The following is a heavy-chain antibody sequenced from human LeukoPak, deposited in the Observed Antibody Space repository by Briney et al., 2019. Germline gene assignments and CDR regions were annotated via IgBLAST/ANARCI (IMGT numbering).Heavy chain of an antibody. CDR2: INHSGST. J-gene: IGHJ5*02. CDR1: GGSFSGYY. V-gene: IGHV4-34*01. Sequence: SETLSLTCAVYGGSFSGYYWSWIRQPPGKGLEWIGEINHSGSTNYNPSLKSRVTISVDTSKNQFSLKLSSVTAADTAVYYCARHREYCSSTSCYPYWFDPWGQGTLVTVSS. D-gene: IGHD2-2*01. CDR3: ARHREYCSSTSCYPYWFDP.